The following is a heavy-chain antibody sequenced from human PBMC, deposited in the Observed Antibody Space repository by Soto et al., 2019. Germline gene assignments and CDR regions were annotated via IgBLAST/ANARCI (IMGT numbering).Heavy chain of an antibody. Sequence: EVQLLESGGGLVQPGGSLRLSCAASGFTFSSYAMSWVRQAPGKGLEWVSAISGSGGSTYYADSVKGRFTISRDNSKNTLYLQMNSLRAEDTAVYYCAKDGDSPSYGDYEDEQGYWGQGTLVTVSS. J-gene: IGHJ4*02. V-gene: IGHV3-23*01. CDR3: AKDGDSPSYGDYEDEQGY. D-gene: IGHD4-17*01. CDR2: ISGSGGST. CDR1: GFTFSSYA.